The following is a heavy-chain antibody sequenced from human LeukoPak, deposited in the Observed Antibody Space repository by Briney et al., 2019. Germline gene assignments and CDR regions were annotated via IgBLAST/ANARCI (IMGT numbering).Heavy chain of an antibody. D-gene: IGHD2-21*02. CDR2: MNPNSGNT. V-gene: IGHV1-8*01. CDR3: ARGPNCGGDCYYYYYMDV. CDR1: GYTFTSYD. J-gene: IGHJ6*03. Sequence: ASVKVSCKASGYTFTSYDINWVRQATGQGLEWLGWMNPNSGNTGYAQKFQGRVTMTRNTSISTAYMELSSLRSEDTAVYYCARGPNCGGDCYYYYYMDVWGKGTTVTISS.